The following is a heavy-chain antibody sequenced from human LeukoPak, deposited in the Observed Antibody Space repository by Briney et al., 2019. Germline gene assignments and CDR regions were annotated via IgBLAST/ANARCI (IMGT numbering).Heavy chain of an antibody. J-gene: IGHJ3*01. CDR3: ARDRVGEDDAFDL. V-gene: IGHV4-61*02. CDR2: IYISGST. CDR1: GGSISSSSYS. D-gene: IGHD1-26*01. Sequence: SETLSLTCTVSGGSISSSSYSWSWIRQPAGKGLEWIGRIYISGSTNYNPSLKSRVTISVDTSKKQFSLKLSSVTAADTAVYYCARDRVGEDDAFDLWGQGTMVTVSS.